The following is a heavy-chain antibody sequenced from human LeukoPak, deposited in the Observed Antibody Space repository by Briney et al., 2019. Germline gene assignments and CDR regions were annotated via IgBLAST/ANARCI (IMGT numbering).Heavy chain of an antibody. D-gene: IGHD5-12*01. V-gene: IGHV3-23*01. Sequence: GGSLRLSCAASGFTFNSYAMNWVRQAPGKGLEWVSAISVSSGTINYADSVKGRFTISRDNSKNTLYLLMNSLRAEDTAVYFCAKDGLAYSGYDYVYCYYGMDVWGQGTTVTVSS. CDR1: GFTFNSYA. CDR2: ISVSSGTI. J-gene: IGHJ6*02. CDR3: AKDGLAYSGYDYVYCYYGMDV.